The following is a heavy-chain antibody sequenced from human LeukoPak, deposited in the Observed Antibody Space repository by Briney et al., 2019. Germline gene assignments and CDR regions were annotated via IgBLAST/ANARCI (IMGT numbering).Heavy chain of an antibody. CDR2: IYSGGST. V-gene: IGHV3-53*01. CDR3: ARGSSIAGFPFDY. J-gene: IGHJ4*02. Sequence: GSLRLSCAASGFTVSSNYMSWVRQAPGKGLEWVSVIYSGGSTYYADSVKGRFTISRDNSKNTLYLQMNSLRAEDTAVYYCARGSSIAGFPFDYWGQGTLVTVSS. CDR1: GFTVSSNY. D-gene: IGHD6-6*01.